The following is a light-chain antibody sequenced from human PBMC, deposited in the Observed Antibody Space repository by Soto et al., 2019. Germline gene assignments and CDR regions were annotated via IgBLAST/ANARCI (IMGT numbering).Light chain of an antibody. Sequence: IQLTQSPSSLSASVGYRVAITCRASQGIRSYLAWYQQKPGEAPKILISIASILQSGVPSRFSGSGSGTDFVLTISSLKPEDVAVYYCQQSYSLPPTFGQGTRLEIK. V-gene: IGKV1-9*01. CDR2: IAS. CDR1: QGIRSY. CDR3: QQSYSLPPT. J-gene: IGKJ5*01.